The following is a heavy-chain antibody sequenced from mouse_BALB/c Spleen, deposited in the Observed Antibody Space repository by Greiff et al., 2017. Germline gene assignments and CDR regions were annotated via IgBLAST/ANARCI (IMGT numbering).Heavy chain of an antibody. CDR3: ARLTTASWFAY. J-gene: IGHJ3*01. CDR2: ISSGGSYT. CDR1: GFTFSSYG. Sequence: EVQGVESGGDLVKPGGSLKLSCAASGFTFSSYGMSWVRQTPDKRLEWVATISSGGSYTYYPDSVKGRFTISRDNAKNTLYLQMSSLKSEDTAMYYCARLTTASWFAYWGQGTLVTVSA. V-gene: IGHV5-6*01. D-gene: IGHD1-2*01.